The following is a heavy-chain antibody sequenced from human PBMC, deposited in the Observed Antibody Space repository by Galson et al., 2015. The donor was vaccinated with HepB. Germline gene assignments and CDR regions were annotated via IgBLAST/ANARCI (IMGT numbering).Heavy chain of an antibody. CDR3: ARDKGTGWYYLDY. CDR1: GFTFNNYN. V-gene: IGHV3-48*02. D-gene: IGHD6-19*01. Sequence: CAASGFTFNNYNMSWVRQAPGKGLEWISHISSNTRTIYYADSVKGRFTISRDNAKNSLYFQMNSLRDEDTAVYYCARDKGTGWYYLDYWGQGTLVTVSS. CDR2: ISSNTRTI. J-gene: IGHJ4*02.